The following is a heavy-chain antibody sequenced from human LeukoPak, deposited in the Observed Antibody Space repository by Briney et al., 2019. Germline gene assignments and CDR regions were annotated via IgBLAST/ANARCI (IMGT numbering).Heavy chain of an antibody. CDR1: GYTFTSYA. V-gene: IGHV1-3*01. CDR2: INAGIGNT. D-gene: IGHD6-13*01. CDR3: ARQDSSWGFIDY. Sequence: ASVKVSCKASGYTFTSYAMHWVRQAPGQRLEWMGWINAGIGNTKYSQKFQGRVTITRDTSASTAYMELSSLRSEDTAVYYCARQDSSWGFIDYWGQGTLVTVSS. J-gene: IGHJ4*02.